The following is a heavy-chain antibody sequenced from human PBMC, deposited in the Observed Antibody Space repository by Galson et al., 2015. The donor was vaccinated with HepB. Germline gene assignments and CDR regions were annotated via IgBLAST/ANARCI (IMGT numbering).Heavy chain of an antibody. CDR1: GFTFSTYS. D-gene: IGHD2/OR15-2a*01. CDR2: ISGRSSTI. V-gene: IGHV3-48*01. Sequence: SLRLSCAASGFTFSTYSMNWVRQAPGKGLEWVSYISGRSSTIYYADSVKGRFTISRDDAKNSLYLQMNSLRAEDTAVYYCARDSRQRAFQYGMDVWGQGTTVTVSS. J-gene: IGHJ6*02. CDR3: ARDSRQRAFQYGMDV.